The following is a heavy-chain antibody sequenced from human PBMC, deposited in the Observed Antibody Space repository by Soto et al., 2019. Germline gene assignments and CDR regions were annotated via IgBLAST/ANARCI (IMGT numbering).Heavy chain of an antibody. Sequence: GSLRLSCAASGFTFSSYDMHWVRQATGKGLEWVSAIGTAGDTYYPGSVKGRFTISRENAKNSLYLQMNSLRAGDTAVYYCARVGAAAATRYYYYYGMDVWGQGTTVTVS. J-gene: IGHJ6*02. D-gene: IGHD6-13*01. CDR2: IGTAGDT. CDR3: ARVGAAAATRYYYYYGMDV. V-gene: IGHV3-13*04. CDR1: GFTFSSYD.